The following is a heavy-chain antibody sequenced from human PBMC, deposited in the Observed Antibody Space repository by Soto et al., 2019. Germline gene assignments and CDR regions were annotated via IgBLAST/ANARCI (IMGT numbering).Heavy chain of an antibody. CDR2: INPNTGYT. D-gene: IGHD3-16*02. V-gene: IGHV1-8*01. J-gene: IGHJ4*02. CDR1: GYTFTRSG. CDR3: VRGRVMITFGVVIVIDY. Sequence: ASVKGSCKASGYTFTRSGISWVRQAPGQGLEWMGWINPNTGYTDYAQKFQGRVTMTGNTSITTAYMELSSLRSEDTAVYYCVRGRVMITFGVVIVIDYWGQGSPVTGSS.